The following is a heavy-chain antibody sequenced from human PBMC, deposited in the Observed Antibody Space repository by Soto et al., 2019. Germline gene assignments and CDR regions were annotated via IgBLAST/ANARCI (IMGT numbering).Heavy chain of an antibody. CDR1: GFTFSSYG. CDR3: AKDEHLGGDGGFDY. J-gene: IGHJ4*02. D-gene: IGHD2-21*02. Sequence: GGSLRLSCAASGFTFSSYGMHWVRQAPGKGLEWVAVISYDGSNKYYADSVKGRFTISRDNSKNTLYLQMNSLRAEDTAVYYCAKDEHLGGDGGFDYWGQGTLVTAPQ. V-gene: IGHV3-30*18. CDR2: ISYDGSNK.